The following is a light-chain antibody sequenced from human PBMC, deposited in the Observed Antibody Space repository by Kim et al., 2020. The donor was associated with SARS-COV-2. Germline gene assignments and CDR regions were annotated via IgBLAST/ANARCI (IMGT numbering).Light chain of an antibody. CDR1: QSVSSY. Sequence: VLTQSPAALSLSPGERATLSCRASQSVSSYLAWYQQKPGQAPRLLIYDASNRATGIPARFSGSGSGTDFTLTISSLEPEDFAVYYCQQRSNGLTFGGGTKVDIK. V-gene: IGKV3-11*01. CDR3: QQRSNGLT. J-gene: IGKJ4*01. CDR2: DAS.